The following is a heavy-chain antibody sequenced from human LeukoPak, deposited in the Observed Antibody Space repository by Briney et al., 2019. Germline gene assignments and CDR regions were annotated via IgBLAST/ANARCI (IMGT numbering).Heavy chain of an antibody. J-gene: IGHJ6*03. D-gene: IGHD4-23*01. CDR1: GFTFSSYA. V-gene: IGHV3-23*01. CDR2: ISGSGGST. CDR3: AKTTVVKGERYHYYYYMDV. Sequence: PGGSLRLSCAASGFTFSSYAMSWVRQAPGKGLEWVSAISGSGGSTYYADSVKGRFTISRDNSKNMLDLQMNSLRAEDTAVYYCAKTTVVKGERYHYYYYMDVWGKGTTVTISS.